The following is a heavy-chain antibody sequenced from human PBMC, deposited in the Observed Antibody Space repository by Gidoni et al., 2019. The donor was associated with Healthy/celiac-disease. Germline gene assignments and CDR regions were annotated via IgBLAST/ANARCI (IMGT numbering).Heavy chain of an antibody. V-gene: IGHV3-23*01. Sequence: VQLLESVVGMVKAGGSLILPCAASGFTFSSYAMSWVRQAPGKGLVWVSAISGSGGSTYYADSVKGRFTSSRDNSKNTLYLQMNSLRAEDTAVYYCAKVDHRDYWGQGTLVTVSS. CDR3: AKVDHRDY. CDR2: ISGSGGST. CDR1: GFTFSSYA. J-gene: IGHJ4*02. D-gene: IGHD3-9*01.